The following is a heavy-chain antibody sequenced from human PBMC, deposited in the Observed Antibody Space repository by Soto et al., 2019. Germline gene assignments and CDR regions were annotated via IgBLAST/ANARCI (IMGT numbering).Heavy chain of an antibody. D-gene: IGHD4-17*01. Sequence: EAQLVESGGGLVQPGGSLRLSCAASGITFNKRSMHWVRQAPGKGLVWVSRINAAGGGTTYADSVKGRFTISRDNAKNMLFLQMSSLRAEDTALYYCATDRAYALDVWGQGTRVTVSS. V-gene: IGHV3-74*01. CDR3: ATDRAYALDV. J-gene: IGHJ6*01. CDR1: GITFNKRS. CDR2: INAAGGGT.